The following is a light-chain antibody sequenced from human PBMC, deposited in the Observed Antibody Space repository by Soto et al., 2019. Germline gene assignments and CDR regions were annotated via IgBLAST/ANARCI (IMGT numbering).Light chain of an antibody. CDR3: QQSYSIPLT. V-gene: IGKV1-39*01. Sequence: DIQMTQSPSSLSASVGDRFTITCGASQSISSYLNWYQQKPGKAPKLLIYAASSLQSGVPSRFSGSGSGTDFTLTISSLQPEDFATYYCQQSYSIPLTFGEGTKVDIK. J-gene: IGKJ1*01. CDR1: QSISSY. CDR2: AAS.